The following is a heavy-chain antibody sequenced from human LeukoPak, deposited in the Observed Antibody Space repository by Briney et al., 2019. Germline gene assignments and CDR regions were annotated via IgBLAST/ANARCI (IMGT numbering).Heavy chain of an antibody. CDR2: INHSGST. CDR1: GGSFSGYY. J-gene: IGHJ4*02. CDR3: ARGERSARYISSLLGLRY. D-gene: IGHD6-13*01. V-gene: IGHV4-34*01. Sequence: SETLSLTCAVYGGSFSGYYWSWIRQPPGKGLEWIGEINHSGSTSYNPSLKSRVTISVDTSKNQFSLKLSSVTAADTAVYYCARGERSARYISSLLGLRYWGQGTLVTVSS.